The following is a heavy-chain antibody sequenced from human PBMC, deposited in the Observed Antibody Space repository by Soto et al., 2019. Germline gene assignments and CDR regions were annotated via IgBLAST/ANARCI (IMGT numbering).Heavy chain of an antibody. CDR1: GYSFTSYA. V-gene: IGHV1-3*01. Sequence: CKTSGYSFTSYAMHWVRQAPGQRLEWLGWINADNGDTKYSQKFSGRVTITRDTSANTAFMELSSLRSEDTAMYYCARELQGLYYFDFWGQGTLVT. D-gene: IGHD4-4*01. CDR3: ARELQGLYYFDF. J-gene: IGHJ4*02. CDR2: INADNGDT.